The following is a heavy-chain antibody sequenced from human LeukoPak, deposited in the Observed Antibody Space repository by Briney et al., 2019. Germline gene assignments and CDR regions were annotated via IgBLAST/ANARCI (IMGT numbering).Heavy chain of an antibody. D-gene: IGHD2-2*01. Sequence: GGSLRLSCAASGFTFSSYGMHWVRQAPGKGLEWVAVISYDGSNKYYADSVKGRFTISRDNSKNTLYLQMNSLRAEDTAVYYCAKETLAYCSSTSCYPLWGRGTLVTVSS. CDR2: ISYDGSNK. CDR3: AKETLAYCSSTSCYPL. CDR1: GFTFSSYG. V-gene: IGHV3-30*18. J-gene: IGHJ4*02.